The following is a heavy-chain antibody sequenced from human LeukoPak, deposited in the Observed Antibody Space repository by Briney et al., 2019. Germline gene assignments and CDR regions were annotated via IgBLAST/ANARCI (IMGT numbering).Heavy chain of an antibody. J-gene: IGHJ4*02. V-gene: IGHV3-30*03. Sequence: GGSLRLSCAASGFTFSSYGMHWVRQAPGKGLEWVAVISYDGSNKYYADSVKGRFTISRDNAKNSLYLQMNSLRAEDTAVYYCARYSGGTWPLDYWGQGTLVTVSS. CDR1: GFTFSSYG. CDR3: ARYSGGTWPLDY. CDR2: ISYDGSNK. D-gene: IGHD2-15*01.